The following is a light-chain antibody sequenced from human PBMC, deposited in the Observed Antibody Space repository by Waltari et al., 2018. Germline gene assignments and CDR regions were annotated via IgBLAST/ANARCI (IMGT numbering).Light chain of an antibody. CDR2: KVS. J-gene: IGKJ2*01. V-gene: IGKV2-30*01. CDR1: QSLAFSDGKTY. Sequence: DVVLTQSPLSLSVTLGQSASVSCRSSQSLAFSDGKTYFNWFHQRPGQSPRRLIYKVSNRECGVPDRISGSGSGTDFALKISRVEAEDVGVYYCREGAQWYTFGQGTKLEIK. CDR3: REGAQWYT.